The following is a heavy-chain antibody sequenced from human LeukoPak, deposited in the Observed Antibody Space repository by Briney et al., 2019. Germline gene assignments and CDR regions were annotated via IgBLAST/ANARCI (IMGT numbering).Heavy chain of an antibody. CDR2: ISAYNGNT. Sequence: ASVKVSYKASGYTFTSYGISWVRQAPGQGLEWMGWISAYNGNTNYAQKLQGRVTMTTDTSTSTAYMELRSLRSDDTAVYYCARDFGSRYYYDSSGSTSLWGQGTLVTVSS. CDR1: GYTFTSYG. J-gene: IGHJ4*02. CDR3: ARDFGSRYYYDSSGSTSL. D-gene: IGHD3-22*01. V-gene: IGHV1-18*01.